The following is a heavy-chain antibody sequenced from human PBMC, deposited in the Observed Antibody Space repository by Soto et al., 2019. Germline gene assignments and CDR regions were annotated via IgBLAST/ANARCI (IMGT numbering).Heavy chain of an antibody. CDR1: GFTVSSHY. Sequence: GGSLRLSCAASGFTVSSHYMSWVRQTPGKGLEWVSILYASDSTFYADSVEGRFTISRDNSKNTVYLQSNSLRAEDTAVYYCATTVTRLIAFDVWGQGTMVTVSS. CDR2: LYASDST. D-gene: IGHD4-17*01. V-gene: IGHV3-53*01. CDR3: ATTVTRLIAFDV. J-gene: IGHJ3*01.